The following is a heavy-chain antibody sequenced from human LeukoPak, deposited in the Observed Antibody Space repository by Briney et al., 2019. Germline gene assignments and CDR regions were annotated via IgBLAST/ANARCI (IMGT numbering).Heavy chain of an antibody. V-gene: IGHV1-69*04. CDR2: IIPILGIA. CDR3: ARVLYPRRLTGEFDY. J-gene: IGHJ4*02. Sequence: GASVKVSCKASGGTFSSYAISWVRQAPGQGLEWMGRIIPILGIANYAQKFQGRVTITADKSTSTAYMELSSLRSEDTAVYYCARVLYPRRLTGEFDYWGQGTLVTVSS. CDR1: GGTFSSYA. D-gene: IGHD2-21*01.